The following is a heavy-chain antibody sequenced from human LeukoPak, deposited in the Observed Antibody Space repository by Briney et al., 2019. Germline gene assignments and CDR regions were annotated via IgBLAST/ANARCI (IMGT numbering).Heavy chain of an antibody. V-gene: IGHV1-69*01. Sequence: GASVKVSCKASGGTFSGYAISWVRQAPGQGLEGTGGIIPIFGTANYAQKFQGRVTITADESTSTAYMELSSLRSEDTAVYYCARSIYGSGSYYFDYWGQGTLVTVSS. CDR3: ARSIYGSGSYYFDY. CDR1: GGTFSGYA. D-gene: IGHD3-10*01. J-gene: IGHJ4*02. CDR2: IIPIFGTA.